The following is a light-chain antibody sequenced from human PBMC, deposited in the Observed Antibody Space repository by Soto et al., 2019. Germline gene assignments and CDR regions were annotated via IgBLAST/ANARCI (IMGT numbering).Light chain of an antibody. J-gene: IGKJ1*01. CDR2: AGS. CDR1: QSVSSNH. Sequence: PGERATLSCRASQSVSSNHLACYQQKPGQAPRLLIYAGSSRATGIPVRFSGSGSETYFTLTITRLEPEDFAVYYCKQYSSSRTFGQGTKVDIK. V-gene: IGKV3-20*01. CDR3: KQYSSSRT.